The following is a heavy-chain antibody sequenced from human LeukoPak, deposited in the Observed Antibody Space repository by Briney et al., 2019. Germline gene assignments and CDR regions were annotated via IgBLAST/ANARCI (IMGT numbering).Heavy chain of an antibody. Sequence: PSETLSLTCTVSGGSINSNNYYWGWIRQPPGKGLEWIGSIYSSGSVYYNPSLKSRVTISVDTSKNQFSLRLSSVTAADTAVYYCQSRYLEWLLEYWGQGTLVTVSS. CDR1: GGSINSNNYY. CDR3: QSRYLEWLLEY. D-gene: IGHD3-3*01. V-gene: IGHV4-39*01. J-gene: IGHJ4*02. CDR2: IYSSGSV.